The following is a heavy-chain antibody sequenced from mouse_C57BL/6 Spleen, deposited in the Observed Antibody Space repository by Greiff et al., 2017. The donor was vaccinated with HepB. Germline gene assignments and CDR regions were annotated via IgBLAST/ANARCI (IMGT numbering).Heavy chain of an antibody. CDR1: GYTFTSYW. Sequence: VQLQQPGAELVKPGASVKMSCKASGYTFTSYWITWVKQRPGQGLEWIGDISPGSGSTNYNEKFKSKATLTGDTSSSTAYMQLSSLTSEDSAVYYCAREEGIYYGNYGRMDYWGQGTSVTVSS. CDR3: AREEGIYYGNYGRMDY. D-gene: IGHD2-1*01. J-gene: IGHJ4*01. V-gene: IGHV1-55*01. CDR2: ISPGSGST.